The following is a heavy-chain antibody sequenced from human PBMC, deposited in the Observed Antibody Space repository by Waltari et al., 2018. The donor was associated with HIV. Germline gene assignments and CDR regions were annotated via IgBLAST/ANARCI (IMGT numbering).Heavy chain of an antibody. V-gene: IGHV1-69*04. D-gene: IGHD1-7*01. J-gene: IGHJ2*01. CDR2: NSPSRDKA. CDR1: GGTFSSYA. Sequence: QVQLVQSGAEVKKPGSSVKVSCKASGGTFSSYAISWVRQAPGQGLEWMGRNSPSRDKANDAKKFQGRGTITADKSTSTAYMELSSLRSEDTAVYYCARGHEGGITGTTDWYVDLWGRGTLVTVSS. CDR3: ARGHEGGITGTTDWYVDL.